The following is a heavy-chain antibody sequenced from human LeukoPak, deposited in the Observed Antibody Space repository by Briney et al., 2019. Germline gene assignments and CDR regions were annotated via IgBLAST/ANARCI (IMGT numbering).Heavy chain of an antibody. CDR3: ARYGRYRAFDI. J-gene: IGHJ3*02. CDR1: GFTSSAYW. Sequence: GGSLRLSCAASGFTSSAYWMHWVRQVPGKGLVWVSRINSDVSTTNYADSVKGRFTISRDNAKNTIYLQMNSLRAEDTAVYYCARYGRYRAFDIWGPGTVVTVSS. V-gene: IGHV3-74*01. CDR2: INSDVSTT. D-gene: IGHD1-26*01.